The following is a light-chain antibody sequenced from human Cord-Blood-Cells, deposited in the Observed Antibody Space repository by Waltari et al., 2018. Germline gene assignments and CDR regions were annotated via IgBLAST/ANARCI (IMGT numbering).Light chain of an antibody. CDR1: ALPKKY. CDR3: YSTDSSGNLYV. V-gene: IGLV3-10*01. J-gene: IGLJ1*01. CDR2: EDS. Sequence: SYALTQPPSVSVSPGQTARITCSGAALPKKYAYWYQQKSGQPPVLVIYEDSKRPSGIPERFSGSSSGTMATLTISGAQVEDEADYYCYSTDSSGNLYVFGTGTKVTVL.